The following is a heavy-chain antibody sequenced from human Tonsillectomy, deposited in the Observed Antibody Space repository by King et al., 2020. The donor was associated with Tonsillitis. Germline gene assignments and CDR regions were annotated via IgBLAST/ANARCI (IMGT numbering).Heavy chain of an antibody. D-gene: IGHD3-10*01. J-gene: IGHJ5*02. V-gene: IGHV3-48*01. CDR3: ARDGPPYGSGSYGSNWFDP. CDR2: ISSSSSTI. CDR1: GFTFSSYS. Sequence: VQLVESGGGLVQPGGSLRLSCAASGFTFSSYSMNWVRQAPGKGLEWVSYISSSSSTIYYADSVKGRFTISRDNAKNSLYLQMNSLRAEDTAVYYCARDGPPYGSGSYGSNWFDPWGQGTLVTVSS.